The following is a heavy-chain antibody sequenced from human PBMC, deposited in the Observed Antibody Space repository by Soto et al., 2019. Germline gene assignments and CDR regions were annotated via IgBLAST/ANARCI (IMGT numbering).Heavy chain of an antibody. D-gene: IGHD1-26*01. CDR3: AKVTVGATRNYYYGMDV. CDR1: GFTFGSYG. Sequence: PGGSLRLSCAASGFTFGSYGMHWVRQAPGKGLEWVAVISYDGSNKYYADSVKGRFTISRDNSKNTLYLQMNSLRAEDTAVYYCAKVTVGATRNYYYGMDVWGQGTTVTVSS. CDR2: ISYDGSNK. V-gene: IGHV3-30*18. J-gene: IGHJ6*02.